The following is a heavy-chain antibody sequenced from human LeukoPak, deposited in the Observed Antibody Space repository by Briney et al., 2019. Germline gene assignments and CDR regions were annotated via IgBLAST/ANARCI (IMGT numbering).Heavy chain of an antibody. CDR3: ARGHYGDSVYFDY. CDR2: IYYSGST. J-gene: IGHJ4*02. V-gene: IGHV4-30-4*01. Sequence: NPSQTLSLTCTVSGGSISGGDYYWSWIRQPPGKGLEWIGYIYYSGSTYYNPSLKSRVTISVDASKNQFSLKLSSVTAADTAVYYCARGHYGDSVYFDYWGQGTLVTVSS. D-gene: IGHD4-17*01. CDR1: GGSISGGDYY.